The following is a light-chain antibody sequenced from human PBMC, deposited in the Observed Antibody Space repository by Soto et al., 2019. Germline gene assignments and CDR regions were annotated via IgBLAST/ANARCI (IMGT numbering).Light chain of an antibody. CDR3: QQYNAWPLT. CDR1: QSISSY. J-gene: IGKJ4*01. Sequence: EIVMTQSPATLSVSPGERATLSCRASQSISSYLAWCQQKPGQAPRLLNYGASTRATGIPARFSGSGSGKEFTLTINSLQSEDFAVYYCQQYNAWPLTFGGGTKVEIK. CDR2: GAS. V-gene: IGKV3-15*01.